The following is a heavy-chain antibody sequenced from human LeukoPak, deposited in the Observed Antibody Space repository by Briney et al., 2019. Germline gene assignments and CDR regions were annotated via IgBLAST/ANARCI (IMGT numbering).Heavy chain of an antibody. J-gene: IGHJ1*01. CDR2: LNEDGRTT. D-gene: IGHD1-26*01. CDR3: ARDLGGIAGS. CDR1: GFTFSRYW. V-gene: IGHV3-74*01. Sequence: PGGSLRLSCAASGFTFSRYWMHWVRQVPGKGLEWVSRLNEDGRTTTYADSVQGRFTISRANSKNTLYLQMNSLRAEDTALYYCARDLGGIAGSWGQGTLVTVSS.